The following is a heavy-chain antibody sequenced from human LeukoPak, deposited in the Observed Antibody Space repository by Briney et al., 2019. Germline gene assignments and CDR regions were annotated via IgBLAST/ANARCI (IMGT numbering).Heavy chain of an antibody. Sequence: GGSLRLSCVGSGFTFSSHWMSWVRQAPGKGLEWVSAISGSGGSTYYADSVKGRFTISRDNSKNTLYLQMNSLRAEDTAVYYCAKCTGLYNPDWGQGALVTVSS. CDR1: GFTFSSHW. D-gene: IGHD1-14*01. CDR2: ISGSGGST. J-gene: IGHJ4*02. CDR3: AKCTGLYNPD. V-gene: IGHV3-23*01.